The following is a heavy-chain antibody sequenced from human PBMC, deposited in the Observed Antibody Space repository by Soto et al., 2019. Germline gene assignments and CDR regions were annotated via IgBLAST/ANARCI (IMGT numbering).Heavy chain of an antibody. CDR3: AKEGDYDTYYFDC. V-gene: IGHV3-9*01. D-gene: IGHD4-17*01. CDR1: GFTFDDYA. Sequence: EVQLVESGGGLVQPGRSLRLSCAASGFTFDDYAMHWVRQAPGKGLEWVSGISWNSGSIGYADSVKGRFTISRDNAKNSLYLQMNSLRAEDTALYYCAKEGDYDTYYFDCWGQGTLVTVSS. CDR2: ISWNSGSI. J-gene: IGHJ4*02.